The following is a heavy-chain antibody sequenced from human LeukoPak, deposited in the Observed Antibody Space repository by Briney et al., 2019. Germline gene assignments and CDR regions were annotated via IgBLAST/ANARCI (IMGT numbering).Heavy chain of an antibody. CDR2: INHSGST. CDR1: GGSFSGYY. J-gene: IGHJ6*03. V-gene: IGHV4-34*01. Sequence: SETLSLTCAVYGGSFSGYYWSWIRQPPGKGLEWIGEINHSGSTNYNPSLKSRVTISVDTSKYQFSLKLSSVTAADTAVYYCARRVSGYYYYYMDVWGKGTTVTVSS. CDR3: ARRVSGYYYYYMDV.